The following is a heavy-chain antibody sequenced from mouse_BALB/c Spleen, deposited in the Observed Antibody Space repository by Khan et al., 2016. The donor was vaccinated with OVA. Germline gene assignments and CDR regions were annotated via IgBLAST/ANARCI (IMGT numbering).Heavy chain of an antibody. CDR2: IYPGSGNT. CDR1: GFTFTDYY. Sequence: QVPLKESGPELVKPGASVKISCKASGFTFTDYYIHWVKQKPGQGLEWIGWIYPGSGNTKYNEKFKGMATLTVDTSSSTAYMQLSSLTSEDTAVYFCAKGGYYDNSLFDYWGQGTTLTVSS. J-gene: IGHJ2*01. V-gene: IGHV1-84*02. D-gene: IGHD1-1*01. CDR3: AKGGYYDNSLFDY.